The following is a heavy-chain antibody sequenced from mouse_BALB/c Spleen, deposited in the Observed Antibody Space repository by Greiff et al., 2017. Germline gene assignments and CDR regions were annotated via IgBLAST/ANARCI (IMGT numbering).Heavy chain of an antibody. J-gene: IGHJ4*01. CDR2: IYPYNGGT. D-gene: IGHD1-1*01. CDR3: ARGYYGSSFYAMDY. CDR1: GYTFTDYN. V-gene: IGHV1S29*02. Sequence: EVQLVESGPELVKPGASVKISCKASGYTFTDYNMHWVKQSHGKSLEWIGYIYPYNGGTGYNQKFKSKATLTVDNSSSTAYMELRSLTSEDSAVYYCARGYYGSSFYAMDYWGQGTSVTVSS.